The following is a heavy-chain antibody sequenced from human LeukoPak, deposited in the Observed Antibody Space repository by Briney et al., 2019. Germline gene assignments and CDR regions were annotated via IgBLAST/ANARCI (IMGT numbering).Heavy chain of an antibody. V-gene: IGHV3-23*01. D-gene: IGHD2-21*01. J-gene: IGHJ4*02. Sequence: GGSLRLSCAASGFTFSSYSMNWVRQAPGKGLEWVSSINGSGDATKYADSAMGRFTISRDNSKNTVSLQIHSLRAEDTAVYYCAKSDCGSDGCKLLNYWGQGTLVIASS. CDR3: AKSDCGSDGCKLLNY. CDR1: GFTFSSYS. CDR2: INGSGDAT.